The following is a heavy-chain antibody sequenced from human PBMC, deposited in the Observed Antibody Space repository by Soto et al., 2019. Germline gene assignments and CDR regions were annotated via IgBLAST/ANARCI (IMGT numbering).Heavy chain of an antibody. CDR1: GGSISSSSYY. Sequence: SETLSLTCTVSGGSISSSSYYWGWIRQPPGKGLEWIGSIYYSGSTYYNRSLKSRVTISVDTSKNQFSLKLSSVTAADTAVYYCARHGWFGDQAFDYWGQGTLVTVSS. J-gene: IGHJ4*02. D-gene: IGHD3-10*01. CDR2: IYYSGST. V-gene: IGHV4-39*01. CDR3: ARHGWFGDQAFDY.